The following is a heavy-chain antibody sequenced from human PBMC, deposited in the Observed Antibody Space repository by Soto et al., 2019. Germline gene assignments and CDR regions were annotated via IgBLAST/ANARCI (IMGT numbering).Heavy chain of an antibody. CDR3: ARNGVVAAVVHY. Sequence: QVQLQESGPGLVKPSQTLSLTCTVSGGSISSGDYYWSWIRQPPGKGLEWIGYIYYSGRTYYNPSLKSRVTISVDTSKNQFSLKLRSVTAADKAVYYCARNGVVAAVVHYWGQGTLVTVYS. D-gene: IGHD2-15*01. CDR2: IYYSGRT. V-gene: IGHV4-30-4*01. J-gene: IGHJ4*02. CDR1: GGSISSGDYY.